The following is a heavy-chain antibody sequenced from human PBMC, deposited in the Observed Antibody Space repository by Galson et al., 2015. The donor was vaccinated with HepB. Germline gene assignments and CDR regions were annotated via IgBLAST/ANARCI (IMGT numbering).Heavy chain of an antibody. CDR3: ARGRRCYGGQTPRFDP. D-gene: IGHD4-23*01. CDR2: INHSGST. J-gene: IGHJ5*02. V-gene: IGHV4-34*01. Sequence: SETVSLTCAVDGGSFSGHCSSWIRQPPGKGLEWIGEINHSGSTNYNPSLKSRFTISVDTTKNQFSLKLSSVTAADTAVYSCARGRRCYGGQTPRFDPWGQGTLVTVSS. CDR1: GGSFSGHC.